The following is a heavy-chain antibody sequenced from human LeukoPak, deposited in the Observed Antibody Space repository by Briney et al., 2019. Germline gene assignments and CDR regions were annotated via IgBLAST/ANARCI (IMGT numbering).Heavy chain of an antibody. V-gene: IGHV1-69*01. Sequence: SVKVSCKASGGTYSSYAISWVRQAPGQGLEWMGGIIPIFGTANYAQKFQGRVTITADESTSTAYMELSSLRSEDTAVYYCARGIHVDTAMAAFDYWGQGTLVTVSS. J-gene: IGHJ4*02. CDR1: GGTYSSYA. CDR3: ARGIHVDTAMAAFDY. CDR2: IIPIFGTA. D-gene: IGHD5-18*01.